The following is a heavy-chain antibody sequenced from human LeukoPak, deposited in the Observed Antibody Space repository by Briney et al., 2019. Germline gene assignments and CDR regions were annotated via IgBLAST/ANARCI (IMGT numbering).Heavy chain of an antibody. CDR2: IDNFGNII. Sequence: GGSLRLSCAASGFTFSRYWMHWVRQAPGKGLVWVSRIDNFGNIISYADSVKGRFTISRDNSKNTLYQQMSSLRVEDTALYYCTRDTFGTEDYWGQGTLVTVSS. V-gene: IGHV3-74*01. J-gene: IGHJ4*02. CDR1: GFTFSRYW. D-gene: IGHD1-14*01. CDR3: TRDTFGTEDY.